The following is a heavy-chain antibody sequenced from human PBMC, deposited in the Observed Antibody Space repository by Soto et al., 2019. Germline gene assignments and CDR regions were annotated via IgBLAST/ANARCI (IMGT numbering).Heavy chain of an antibody. CDR2: IYSGGTT. CDR3: ARNGDSSDYRGWFDP. J-gene: IGHJ5*02. D-gene: IGHD3-22*01. Sequence: EVQLVESGGGLVQPGGSLRLSCAASGFTVSSNYMSWVRQAPGKGLEWVSVIYSGGTTYYADSVKGRFTISRDNSKNTLYLQMNSRRAEDTAVYYCARNGDSSDYRGWFDPWGQGTLGTVSS. V-gene: IGHV3-66*01. CDR1: GFTVSSNY.